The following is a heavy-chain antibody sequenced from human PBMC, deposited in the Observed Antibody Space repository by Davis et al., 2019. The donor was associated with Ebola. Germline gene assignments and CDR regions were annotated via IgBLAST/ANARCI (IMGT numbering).Heavy chain of an antibody. J-gene: IGHJ4*02. CDR3: TRELGGYSDY. V-gene: IGHV3-49*03. D-gene: IGHD2-21*01. CDR1: GGSFSGYY. CDR2: IRSKAYGGTT. Sequence: LSLTCAVYGGSFSGYYWSWIRQPPGKGLEWVGFIRSKAYGGTTEYAASVKGRFTISRDDSKSIAYLQMNSLKTEDTAVYYCTRELGGYSDYWGQGTLVTVSS.